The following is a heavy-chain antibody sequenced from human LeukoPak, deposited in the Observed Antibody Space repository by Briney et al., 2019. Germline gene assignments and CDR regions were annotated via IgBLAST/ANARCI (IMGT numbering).Heavy chain of an antibody. CDR2: IIPIFGTA. D-gene: IGHD1-26*01. V-gene: IGHV1-69*13. CDR1: GGTFSSYA. Sequence: ASVKVSCKASGGTFSSYAISWVRQAPGQGLEWKGGIIPIFGTANYAQKFQGRVTITADESTSTAYMELSSLRSEDTAVYYCARVGATGFAFDIWGQGTMVTVSS. J-gene: IGHJ3*02. CDR3: ARVGATGFAFDI.